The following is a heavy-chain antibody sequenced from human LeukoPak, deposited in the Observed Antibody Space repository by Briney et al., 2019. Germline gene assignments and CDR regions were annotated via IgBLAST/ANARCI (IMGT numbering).Heavy chain of an antibody. J-gene: IGHJ4*02. D-gene: IGHD3-9*01. V-gene: IGHV4-4*07. Sequence: SETLSLTCTVSGGSISSYYWSWIRQPAGKGLEWIGRFYSRGTTYYNPPLRSRVSLSGDESKSQLSLKMYSVTAADTAVYYCVRDEGLTGYPDYWGQGTLVTVSS. CDR2: FYSRGTT. CDR3: VRDEGLTGYPDY. CDR1: GGSISSYY.